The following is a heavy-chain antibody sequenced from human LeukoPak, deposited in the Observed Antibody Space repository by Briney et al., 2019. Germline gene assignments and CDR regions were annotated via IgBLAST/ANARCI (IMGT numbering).Heavy chain of an antibody. D-gene: IGHD5-18*01. Sequence: SQTLSLTCTVSGGSISSGGYYWSWIRQPPGKGLEWIGYIYHSESTYYNPSLKSRVTISVDRSKNQFSLKLSSVTAADTAVYYCARVRIQLWLIDYWGQGTLVAVSS. V-gene: IGHV4-30-2*01. CDR3: ARVRIQLWLIDY. J-gene: IGHJ4*02. CDR1: GGSISSGGYY. CDR2: IYHSEST.